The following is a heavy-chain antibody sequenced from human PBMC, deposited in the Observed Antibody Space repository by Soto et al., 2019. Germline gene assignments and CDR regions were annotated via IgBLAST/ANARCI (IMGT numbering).Heavy chain of an antibody. CDR1: GFTFSIYA. J-gene: IGHJ6*03. Sequence: GGSLRLSCAASGFTFSIYAMNWVRRAPGKGLEWVSGISGSASRTYYADSVKGRFTISRDNSKNTVYLQMNSLRAEDTAIYYCARYCSSTSCYGEVYYYYMDVWGKGTTVTVSS. D-gene: IGHD2-2*01. CDR3: ARYCSSTSCYGEVYYYYMDV. CDR2: ISGSASRT. V-gene: IGHV3-23*01.